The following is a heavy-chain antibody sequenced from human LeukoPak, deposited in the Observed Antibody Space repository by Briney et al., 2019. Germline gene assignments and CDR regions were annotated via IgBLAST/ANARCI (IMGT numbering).Heavy chain of an antibody. CDR3: ARDLAYSRLDY. CDR2: INPEGSEK. D-gene: IGHD5-18*01. Sequence: PGGSLRLSCAVSGLTFSSSWMDWVRQARGKGLEWVASINPEGSEKYSADSVKGRFTISRDNAKNSLYLQMDSVRVEDTAFYYCARDLAYSRLDYWGQGMLVTVSS. V-gene: IGHV3-7*01. J-gene: IGHJ4*02. CDR1: GLTFSSSW.